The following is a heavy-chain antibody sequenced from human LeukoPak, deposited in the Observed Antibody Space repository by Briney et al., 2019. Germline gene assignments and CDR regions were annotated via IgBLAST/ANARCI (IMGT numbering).Heavy chain of an antibody. CDR1: GFTFSSYE. Sequence: GGSLRLSCAASGFTFSSYEMNWVRQAPGKGLGWVAFIRYDGISKYYADSVKGRFTISRDKSKNTLYLQMNSLRAEDTAVYYCAKEITMVRGVISYFDYWGQGTLVTVSS. D-gene: IGHD3-10*01. V-gene: IGHV3-30*02. CDR2: IRYDGISK. CDR3: AKEITMVRGVISYFDY. J-gene: IGHJ4*02.